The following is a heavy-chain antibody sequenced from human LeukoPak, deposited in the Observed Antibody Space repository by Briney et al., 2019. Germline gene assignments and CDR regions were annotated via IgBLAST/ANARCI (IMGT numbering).Heavy chain of an antibody. V-gene: IGHV4-34*01. D-gene: IGHD1-1*01. CDR2: INHSGST. Sequence: SETLSLTCAVYGGSFSGYYWSWIRQPPGKGLEWIGEINHSGSTNYNPSLKSRVTISVDTSKNQFSLKLSSVTAADTAVYYCARVPTSARNWNFDYWGQGTLVTVSS. CDR3: ARVPTSARNWNFDY. J-gene: IGHJ4*02. CDR1: GGSFSGYY.